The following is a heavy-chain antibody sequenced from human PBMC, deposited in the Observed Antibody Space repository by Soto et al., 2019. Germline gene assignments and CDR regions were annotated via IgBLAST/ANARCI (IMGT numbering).Heavy chain of an antibody. J-gene: IGHJ6*02. CDR1: GCTFTCYG. V-gene: IGHV1-18*01. CDR2: ISAYNSNT. CDR3: SRFDSGSHYYYGMDV. D-gene: IGHD1-26*01. Sequence: ASAKVPCKASGCTFTCYGMNWVPPAPGQGLEWVGWISAYNSNTNYAQKLQGRVTMTTDTSTSTAYMELRSLRSDDTAVYYCSRFDSGSHYYYGMDVCRQGTTFTLSS.